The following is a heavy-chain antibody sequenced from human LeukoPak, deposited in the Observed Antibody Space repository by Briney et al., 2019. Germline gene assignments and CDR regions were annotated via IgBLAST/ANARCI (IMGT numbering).Heavy chain of an antibody. CDR1: GFTFSSYG. J-gene: IGHJ3*02. V-gene: IGHV3-30*02. CDR2: RRYDGTNK. D-gene: IGHD6-19*01. Sequence: GGSLRLSCAASGFTFSSYGMHWVRQAPGKGLEWVSFRRYDGTNKYYADSVKGRFTISRDNSKNTLYLQMNSLRADDTAVYYCSKEKSSGWHDAFDIWGQGTMVTVSS. CDR3: SKEKSSGWHDAFDI.